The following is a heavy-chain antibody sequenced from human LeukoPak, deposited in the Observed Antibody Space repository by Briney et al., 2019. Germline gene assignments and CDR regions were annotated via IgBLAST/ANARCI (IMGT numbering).Heavy chain of an antibody. D-gene: IGHD1-1*01. CDR2: ISYDGSKK. Sequence: GGSLRLSCAASGFTLRYYGMHWVRQAPGKGLEWVAFISYDGSKKRYADSVEDRFTISRDNSRNRLYVQVNSRRAEDTAVYYCAKESLDTEQRNYNYYGLDVWGQGTTVTVSS. V-gene: IGHV3-30*18. CDR1: GFTLRYYG. J-gene: IGHJ6*02. CDR3: AKESLDTEQRNYNYYGLDV.